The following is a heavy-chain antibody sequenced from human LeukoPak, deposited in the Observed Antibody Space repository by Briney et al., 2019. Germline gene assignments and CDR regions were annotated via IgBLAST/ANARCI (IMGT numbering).Heavy chain of an antibody. CDR2: ISGSGAST. D-gene: IGHD1-26*01. CDR1: GFTFSNYA. Sequence: GGSLRLACAASGFTFSNYAMSWVRQAPGKGLEWVSSISGSGASTYYADSVKGRFTISRDNSKNTLYLQMNSLRAEDTALYYCAKDKSGGWELLRDHDAFDIWGQGTMVTVSS. CDR3: AKDKSGGWELLRDHDAFDI. V-gene: IGHV3-23*01. J-gene: IGHJ3*02.